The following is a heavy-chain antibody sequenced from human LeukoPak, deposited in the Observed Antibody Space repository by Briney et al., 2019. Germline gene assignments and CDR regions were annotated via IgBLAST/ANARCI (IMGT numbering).Heavy chain of an antibody. CDR3: ARAALPASYCSGGSCPSYYGMDV. J-gene: IGHJ6*02. D-gene: IGHD2-15*01. CDR1: GGTFSSYA. CDR2: IIPIFGTA. V-gene: IGHV1-69*13. Sequence: SVKVSSKASGGTFSSYAISWVRQAPGQGLEWMGGIIPIFGTANYAQKFQGRVTITADESTSTAYMELSSLRSEDTAVYYCARAALPASYCSGGSCPSYYGMDVWGQGTTVTVSS.